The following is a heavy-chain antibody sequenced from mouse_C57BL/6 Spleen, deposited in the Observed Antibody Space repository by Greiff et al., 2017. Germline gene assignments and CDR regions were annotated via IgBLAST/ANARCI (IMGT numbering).Heavy chain of an antibody. Sequence: VQRVESGAELVRPGASVTLSCKASGYTFTDYEMHWVKQTPVHGLEWIGAIDPETGGTAYNQKFKGKAILTADKSSSTAYMELRSLTSEDSAVYYCTREDDFDVWGTGTTVTVSS. D-gene: IGHD2-3*01. CDR2: IDPETGGT. CDR3: TREDDFDV. V-gene: IGHV1-15*01. J-gene: IGHJ1*03. CDR1: GYTFTDYE.